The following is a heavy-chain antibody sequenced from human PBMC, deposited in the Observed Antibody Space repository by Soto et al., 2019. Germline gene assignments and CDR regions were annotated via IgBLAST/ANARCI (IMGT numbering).Heavy chain of an antibody. V-gene: IGHV1-69*12. CDR1: GGTFSTSA. J-gene: IGHJ6*02. CDR3: ARDKARLQLGGNYYYILDV. Sequence: QVQLVQSGAEVKKPGSSVKVSCKASGGTFSTSAISWVRQAPGQGLEWVGGIMPVFPTPDYAQNFQGRVTITADESTTTAYLGLPSLRADDTAVYYCARDKARLQLGGNYYYILDVWGQGTAITVSS. D-gene: IGHD1-1*01. CDR2: IMPVFPTP.